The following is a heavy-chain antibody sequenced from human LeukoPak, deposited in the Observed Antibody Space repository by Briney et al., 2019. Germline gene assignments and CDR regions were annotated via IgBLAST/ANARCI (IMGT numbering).Heavy chain of an antibody. J-gene: IGHJ6*02. CDR1: GFAFSGYA. Sequence: GGSLRLSCAASGFAFSGYAMSWVRQAPGKGLEGVSGISSSSATSHYADSVKGRFTISRDNSKHTLYLHMNSPRAEDTAVYYCARDLHYYVAMDVWGQGTTVTVSS. CDR2: ISSSSATS. CDR3: ARDLHYYVAMDV. D-gene: IGHD3-10*02. V-gene: IGHV3-23*01.